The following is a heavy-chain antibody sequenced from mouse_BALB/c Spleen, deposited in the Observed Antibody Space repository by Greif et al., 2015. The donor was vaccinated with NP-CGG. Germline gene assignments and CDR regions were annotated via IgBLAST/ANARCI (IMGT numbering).Heavy chain of an antibody. V-gene: IGHV1-15*01. CDR2: IDPETGGT. Sequence: VNVVESGAELVRPGASVTLSCKASGYTSTDYEMHWVEQTPVHGLEWIGAIDPETGGTAYNQKFKGKATLTADKSSSTAYTELRSLTSEDSAVYYCTSNYDYAMDYWGQGTSVTVSS. J-gene: IGHJ4*01. D-gene: IGHD2-1*01. CDR1: GYTSTDYE. CDR3: TSNYDYAMDY.